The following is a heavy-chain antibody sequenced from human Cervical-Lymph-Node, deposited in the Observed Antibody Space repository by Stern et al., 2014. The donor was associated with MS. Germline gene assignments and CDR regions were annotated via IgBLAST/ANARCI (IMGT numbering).Heavy chain of an antibody. J-gene: IGHJ5*02. CDR2: IYFSGST. CDR1: GGSISSYY. V-gene: IGHV4-59*01. CDR3: ARGATQAFDP. Sequence: QLQLKESGPGLVKPSETLSLTCTVSGGSISSYYWSWIRQPPGKGLEWIGYIYFSGSTTYNPSLKSRVTISVDTSKNQFSLKLSSVTAADTAVYYCARGATQAFDPWGQGTLVTVSS.